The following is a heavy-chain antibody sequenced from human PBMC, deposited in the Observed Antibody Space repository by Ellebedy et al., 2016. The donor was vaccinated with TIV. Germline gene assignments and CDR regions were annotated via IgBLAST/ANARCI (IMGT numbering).Heavy chain of an antibody. V-gene: IGHV4-34*01. CDR2: INHSRST. D-gene: IGHD5-12*01. CDR1: GGSFSGYK. J-gene: IGHJ2*01. CDR3: ARGRGGYDRRANWYFDL. Sequence: SETLSLTXAVYGGSFSGYKWSWIRQPPGTGPEWIREINHSRSTNYNPSLKSRVTISVDTSKNQYSLKLSSVTAADTAVYYCARGRGGYDRRANWYFDLWGRGTLVTVSS.